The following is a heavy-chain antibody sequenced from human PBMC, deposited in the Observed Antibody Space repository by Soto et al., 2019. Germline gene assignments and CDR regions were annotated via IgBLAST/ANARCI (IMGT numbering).Heavy chain of an antibody. CDR2: ISPNGQGI. J-gene: IGHJ4*02. D-gene: IGHD6-13*01. CDR1: GFTFNNYG. Sequence: EVQLLESGGGLVQLGGSLRLSVEAPGFTFNNYGMSWVRQAPGKGLEWVSAISPNGQGIYYADSVKGRFIISKDNSKNTVFLHMDSLTADDTAVYYCAKDRGYPRDYFHYWGQGTLVTVSS. V-gene: IGHV3-23*01. CDR3: AKDRGYPRDYFHY.